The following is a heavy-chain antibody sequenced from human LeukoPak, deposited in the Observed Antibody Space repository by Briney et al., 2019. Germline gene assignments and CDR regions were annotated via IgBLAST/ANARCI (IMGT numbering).Heavy chain of an antibody. V-gene: IGHV4-59*12. CDR3: ASRVSRVVVIGDDAFDI. CDR2: IYYSGST. CDR1: GGSISSYY. Sequence: SETLSLTCTVSGGSISSYYWSWIRQPPGKGLEWIGYIYYSGSTNYNPSLKSRVTISVDTSKNQFSLKLSSVTAADTAVYYCASRVSRVVVIGDDAFDIWGQGTMVTVSS. J-gene: IGHJ3*02. D-gene: IGHD3-22*01.